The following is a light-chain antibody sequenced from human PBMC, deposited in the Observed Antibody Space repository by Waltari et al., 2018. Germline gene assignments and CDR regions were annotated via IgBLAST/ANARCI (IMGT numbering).Light chain of an antibody. CDR3: QHRSSWPLT. V-gene: IGKV3-11*01. CDR2: DAS. J-gene: IGKJ4*01. Sequence: EVMLTQSPATLSLSPGERATLSCRASESVSAALARYQQKPGQAPRLLIYDASNRATGIPARFSGSGSGTDFTLTISSLESEDFAIYYCQHRSSWPLTFGGGTKVEIK. CDR1: ESVSAA.